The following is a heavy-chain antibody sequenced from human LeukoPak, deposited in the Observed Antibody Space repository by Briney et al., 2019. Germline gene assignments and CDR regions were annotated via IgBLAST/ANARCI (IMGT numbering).Heavy chain of an antibody. V-gene: IGHV3-48*04. D-gene: IGHD3-22*01. Sequence: GGSLRLSCAASGFTFSSYSMMWVRQAPGKGLEWVSYISSSGSTIYYADSVKGRFTISRDNAKNSLHLHMNSLRAEDTAVYYCARELLSSSYYDNWGQGTLVTVSS. CDR3: ARELLSSSYYDN. CDR2: ISSSGSTI. J-gene: IGHJ4*02. CDR1: GFTFSSYS.